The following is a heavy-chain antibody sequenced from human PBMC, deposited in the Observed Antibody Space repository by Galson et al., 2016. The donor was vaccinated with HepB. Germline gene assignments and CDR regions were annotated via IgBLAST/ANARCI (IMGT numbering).Heavy chain of an antibody. V-gene: IGHV3-33*01. J-gene: IGHJ6*02. Sequence: SLRLSCAASGFTFSSYGMHWVRQAPGKGLEWVAVIWYDGSNKYYADSVKGRFTISRDNSKNTLYLQMNSLRAEDTAVHYCTRRGNYYVRSGLDVWGQGTTVTVSS. D-gene: IGHD1-26*01. CDR1: GFTFSSYG. CDR2: IWYDGSNK. CDR3: TRRGNYYVRSGLDV.